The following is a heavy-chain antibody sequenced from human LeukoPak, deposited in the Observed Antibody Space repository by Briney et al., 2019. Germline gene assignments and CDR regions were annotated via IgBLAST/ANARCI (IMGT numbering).Heavy chain of an antibody. CDR3: VKDGSGSYYTYYFDY. J-gene: IGHJ4*02. V-gene: IGHV3-64D*06. D-gene: IGHD3-10*01. CDR1: GXTFSRYA. CDR2: ISSNGGST. Sequence: GGSLRLSCSASGXTFSRYAMHWVRQAPGKGLEYVSAISSNGGSTYYADSVKGRFTISRDNSKNTLYLQMSSLRAEDTAVYYCVKDGSGSYYTYYFDYWGQGTLVTVSS.